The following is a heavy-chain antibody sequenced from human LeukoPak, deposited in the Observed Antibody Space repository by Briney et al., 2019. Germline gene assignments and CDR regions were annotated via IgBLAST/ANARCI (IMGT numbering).Heavy chain of an antibody. Sequence: GGSLRLSCAASGFTFDDYAMHWVRQAPGKGLEWVSGISWNSGSIGYADSVKGRFTISRDNAKNSLYLQMNSLRAEDTAVYYCARERVTIFSLREGMDVWGKGTTVTVSS. J-gene: IGHJ6*04. CDR3: ARERVTIFSLREGMDV. D-gene: IGHD3-3*01. CDR2: ISWNSGSI. V-gene: IGHV3-9*01. CDR1: GFTFDDYA.